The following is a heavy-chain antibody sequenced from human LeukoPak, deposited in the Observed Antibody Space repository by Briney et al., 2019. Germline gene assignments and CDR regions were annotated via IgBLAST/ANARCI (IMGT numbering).Heavy chain of an antibody. CDR1: GLTFYEYA. Sequence: SLTLPCAPSGLTFYEYAVHGVRHSRGEGGEGGSGFSWNSGSICYADSVNGRFPISRDHAKSSLYLQMNSLRAEDTALYYCAKGPQGTMVRGFPDYWGQGTLVTVSS. V-gene: IGHV3-9*01. D-gene: IGHD3-10*01. CDR3: AKGPQGTMVRGFPDY. J-gene: IGHJ4*02. CDR2: FSWNSGSI.